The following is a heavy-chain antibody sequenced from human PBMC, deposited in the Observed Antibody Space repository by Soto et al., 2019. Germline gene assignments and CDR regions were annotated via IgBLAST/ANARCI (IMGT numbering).Heavy chain of an antibody. CDR3: ACNSGSYSRAHY. CDR1: GYTFTSYV. V-gene: IGHV1-18*01. D-gene: IGHD1-26*01. Sequence: ASVKVSCKASGYTFTSYVISWVRQAPGQGLEWMGWISAYNGNTNYAQNLQGRVTMTTDTSTSTAYMELRSLRSDDTAVYYCACNSGSYSRAHYWGQGTLVTVSS. CDR2: ISAYNGNT. J-gene: IGHJ4*02.